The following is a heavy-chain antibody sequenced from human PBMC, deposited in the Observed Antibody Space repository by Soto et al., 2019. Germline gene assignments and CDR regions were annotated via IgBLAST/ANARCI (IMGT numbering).Heavy chain of an antibody. CDR1: GYTFTSYG. D-gene: IGHD2-15*01. CDR3: ARVGYCSGGSCYGDNWFDP. V-gene: IGHV1-18*04. Sequence: ASVKVSCKASGYTFTSYGISWVRQAPGQGLEWMGWISAYNGNTNYAQKLQGRVTMTTDTSTSTAYMELRSLRSDDTAVYYCARVGYCSGGSCYGDNWFDPWGQGTLVTVPS. J-gene: IGHJ5*02. CDR2: ISAYNGNT.